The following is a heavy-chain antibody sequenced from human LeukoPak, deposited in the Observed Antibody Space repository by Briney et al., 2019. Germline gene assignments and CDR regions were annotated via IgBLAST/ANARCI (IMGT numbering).Heavy chain of an antibody. V-gene: IGHV4-39*07. CDR1: GGSISSSSYY. CDR3: ARGRTFLTGYYPNWFDP. J-gene: IGHJ5*02. Sequence: SETLSLTCTVSGGSISSSSYYWGWIRQPPGKGLEWIGSIYYSGSTYYNPSLKSRVTISIDKSKNQFSLKLSSVTAADTAIYYCARGRTFLTGYYPNWFDPWGQGTLVTASS. CDR2: IYYSGST. D-gene: IGHD3-9*01.